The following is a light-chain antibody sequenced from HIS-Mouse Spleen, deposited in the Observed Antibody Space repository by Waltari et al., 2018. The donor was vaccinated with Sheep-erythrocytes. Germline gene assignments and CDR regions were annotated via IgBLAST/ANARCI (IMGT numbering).Light chain of an antibody. CDR3: SSYTSSSTQV. CDR2: EVS. V-gene: IGLV2-14*01. J-gene: IGLJ2*01. Sequence: QSALTQPASVSGSPGQSIPISCTGTSSDVGGYNYVSWYQQHLGKAPKLMIYEVSNRPSGVSNRFSGSKSGNTASLTISGLQAEDEADYYCSSYTSSSTQVFGGGTKLTVL. CDR1: SSDVGGYNY.